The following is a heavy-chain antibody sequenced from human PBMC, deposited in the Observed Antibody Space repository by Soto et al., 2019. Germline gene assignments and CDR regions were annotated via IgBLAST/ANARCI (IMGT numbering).Heavy chain of an antibody. D-gene: IGHD2-21*02. CDR1: GFSVSSSY. Sequence: EVQLVESGGGLVQPGGSLRLSCAASGFSVSSSYLYWVRQAPGKGLEWVSSIYLCGSTYYTDSVKGRFSISRDNSKNTLYLQMNSLGAEDTAIYYCVRGKVGTNPNWLDPWGQGSLVTVSS. CDR2: IYLCGST. V-gene: IGHV3-66*01. CDR3: VRGKVGTNPNWLDP. J-gene: IGHJ5*02.